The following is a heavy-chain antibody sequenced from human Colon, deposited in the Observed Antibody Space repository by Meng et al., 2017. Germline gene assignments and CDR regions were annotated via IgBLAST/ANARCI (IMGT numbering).Heavy chain of an antibody. CDR3: ARRNTRNSGGGNNY. Sequence: EPGPGPAWRLVARSGISPGRVGSISDNDWWAWFGQPPGKVLEWIGEIIHSGTTTYVPSHKSRITISVDKSNNLLSLKLNSVTAADTAMYYCARRNTRNSGGGNNYWGQGTLVTVSS. CDR1: VGSISDNDW. D-gene: IGHD3-10*01. J-gene: IGHJ4*02. V-gene: IGHV4-4*03. CDR2: IIHSGTT.